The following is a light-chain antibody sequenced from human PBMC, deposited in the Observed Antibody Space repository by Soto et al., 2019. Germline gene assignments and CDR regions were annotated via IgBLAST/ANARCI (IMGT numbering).Light chain of an antibody. V-gene: IGKV3-20*01. CDR3: NQYGSSLQT. Sequence: EIVLTQSPDTVSLSPGERVTLSCRASQSVRSSYLAWYQQKPGQAPRLLIYGASSRATGIPDRFSGSGSGADFTLTISRLEPEDSEVYYCNQYGSSLQTFGQGTKVEIK. J-gene: IGKJ1*01. CDR2: GAS. CDR1: QSVRSSY.